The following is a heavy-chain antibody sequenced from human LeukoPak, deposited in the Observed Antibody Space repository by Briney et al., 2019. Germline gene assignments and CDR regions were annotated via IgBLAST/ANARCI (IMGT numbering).Heavy chain of an antibody. CDR2: INPDGGRI. CDR3: ARVGTGSWYFDL. V-gene: IGHV3-74*01. CDR1: GFSFSSYW. Sequence: PGGSLRLSCAASGFSFSSYWMSWVRQAPGKGLVWVSRINPDGGRISYADSVQGRFTISRDNAKNTVYLQMNSLRAEDTAVYYCARVGTGSWYFDLWGRGTLVTFSS. J-gene: IGHJ2*01. D-gene: IGHD3-10*01.